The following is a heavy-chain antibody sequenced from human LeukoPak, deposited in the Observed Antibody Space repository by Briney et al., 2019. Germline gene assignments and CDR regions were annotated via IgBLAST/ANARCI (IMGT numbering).Heavy chain of an antibody. CDR1: GFTFSSYG. D-gene: IGHD1-1*01. Sequence: GGSLRLPCAASGFTFSSYGMHWVRQAPGKGLEWVAVISYDGSNKYYADSVKGRFTISRDDSKNTLYLQMNSLRAEDTAVYYCAKDRERVVDYWGQGTLVTVSS. J-gene: IGHJ4*02. CDR2: ISYDGSNK. V-gene: IGHV3-30*18. CDR3: AKDRERVVDY.